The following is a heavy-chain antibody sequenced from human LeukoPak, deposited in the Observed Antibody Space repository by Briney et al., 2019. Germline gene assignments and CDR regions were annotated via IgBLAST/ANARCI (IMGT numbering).Heavy chain of an antibody. CDR2: INPNSGGT. J-gene: IGHJ4*02. D-gene: IGHD5-12*01. CDR3: VIVATIGDY. Sequence: ASVKVSCKASGYISTGYYMHWVRQAPGQGLEWMGWINPNSGGTNYAQSFQGRVTMTRDTSISTAYMELNRLRSDDTAVYYCVIVATIGDYWGQGTLVTVSS. V-gene: IGHV1-2*02. CDR1: GYISTGYY.